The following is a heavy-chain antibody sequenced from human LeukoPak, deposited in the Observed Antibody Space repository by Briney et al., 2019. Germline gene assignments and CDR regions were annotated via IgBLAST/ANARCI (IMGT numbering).Heavy chain of an antibody. V-gene: IGHV3-30*02. J-gene: IGHJ3*02. CDR2: IRYDGSNK. D-gene: IGHD3-3*01. Sequence: RGSLRLSCAASGFTFSSYGMHWVRQAPGKGLEWVAFIRYDGSNKYYADSVKGRFTISRDNSKNTLYLQMNSLRAEDTAVYYCAKDSLTIFGVVSPPDAFDIWGQGTMVTVSS. CDR1: GFTFSSYG. CDR3: AKDSLTIFGVVSPPDAFDI.